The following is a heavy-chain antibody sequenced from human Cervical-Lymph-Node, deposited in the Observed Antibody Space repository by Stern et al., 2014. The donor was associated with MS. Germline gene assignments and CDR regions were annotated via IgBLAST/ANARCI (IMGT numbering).Heavy chain of an antibody. D-gene: IGHD6-13*01. Sequence: ESGPTLVKPTQTLTLTCTFSGFSLSTSGVGVGWIRQPPGKALEWLALLYWDDDKRYSPSLKSRLTITKDTYKNQVVLTMTNMDPVDTATYYCARRLVGTAAGKHAFDIWGQGTRVTVSS. CDR3: ARRLVGTAAGKHAFDI. CDR2: LYWDDDK. J-gene: IGHJ3*02. V-gene: IGHV2-5*02. CDR1: GFSLSTSGVG.